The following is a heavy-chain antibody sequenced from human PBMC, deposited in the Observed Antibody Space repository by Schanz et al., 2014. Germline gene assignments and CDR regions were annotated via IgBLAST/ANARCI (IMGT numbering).Heavy chain of an antibody. Sequence: QVQVVQSGAEVKKPGASVKVSCKASGYTFTDYGVIWVRQAPGQGLEWLGWMNPNSGNPGFAQKFRGRVTMTRNTCMSTAYIELHLLTSEDTAIYYCAKDLTAVGGFDYWGQGSLVTVSP. D-gene: IGHD6-13*01. CDR2: MNPNSGNP. CDR1: GYTFTDYG. J-gene: IGHJ4*02. V-gene: IGHV1-8*02. CDR3: AKDLTAVGGFDY.